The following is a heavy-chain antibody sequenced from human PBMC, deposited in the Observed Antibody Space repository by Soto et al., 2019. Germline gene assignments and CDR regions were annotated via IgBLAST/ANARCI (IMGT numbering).Heavy chain of an antibody. CDR3: AKCYCSVGSCFKCWHFDL. D-gene: IGHD2-15*01. CDR2: ISIEKGDT. Sequence: QVQVVQSGAEVKKPGASVKVACNASGYSFDTFGMSWVRQAPGQVLEWMGWISIEKGDTNSAQQFQDRVTMTTDTSTSTAYMELRSLTSDDTAVYYCAKCYCSVGSCFKCWHFDLWGRGTLVTVSS. J-gene: IGHJ2*01. V-gene: IGHV1-18*01. CDR1: GYSFDTFG.